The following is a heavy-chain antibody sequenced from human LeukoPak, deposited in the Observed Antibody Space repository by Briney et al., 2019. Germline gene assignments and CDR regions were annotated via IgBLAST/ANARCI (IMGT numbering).Heavy chain of an antibody. CDR3: ARHSPLFGVVTPGENWFDP. V-gene: IGHV4-39*01. Sequence: PSETLSLTCTVSGGSISSGGYYWSWIRQPPGKGLEWIGSIYYSGSTSYNPSLKSRVTISVDTSKNQFSLKLSSVTAADTAVYYCARHSPLFGVVTPGENWFDPWGQGTLVTVSS. D-gene: IGHD3-3*01. J-gene: IGHJ5*02. CDR1: GGSISSGGYY. CDR2: IYYSGST.